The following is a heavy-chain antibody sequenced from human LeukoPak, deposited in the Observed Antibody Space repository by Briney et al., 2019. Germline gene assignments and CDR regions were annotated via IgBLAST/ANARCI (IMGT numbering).Heavy chain of an antibody. Sequence: GGFLRLSCAASAFTFSSYGMHWVRQAPGKGLEWVAFKRYDGSNKYYADSVKGRFTISRDNSKNTLYLQMNSLRAEDTAVYYCAKVLVRGPYYFDYWGQGTLVTVSS. D-gene: IGHD3-22*01. CDR3: AKVLVRGPYYFDY. J-gene: IGHJ4*02. V-gene: IGHV3-30*02. CDR2: KRYDGSNK. CDR1: AFTFSSYG.